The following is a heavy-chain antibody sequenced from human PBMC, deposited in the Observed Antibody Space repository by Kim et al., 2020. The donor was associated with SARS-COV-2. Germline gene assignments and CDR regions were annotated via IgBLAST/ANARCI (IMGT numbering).Heavy chain of an antibody. D-gene: IGHD3-10*01. CDR2: INPSGGST. J-gene: IGHJ5*02. V-gene: IGHV1-46*01. Sequence: ASVKVSCKASGYTFTSYYMHWVRRAPGQGLEWMGIINPSGGSTSYAQKFQGRVTMTRDTSTSTVYMELSSLRSEDTAVYYCARGVVRGVIRAWFDPWGQGTLVTVSS. CDR3: ARGVVRGVIRAWFDP. CDR1: GYTFTSYY.